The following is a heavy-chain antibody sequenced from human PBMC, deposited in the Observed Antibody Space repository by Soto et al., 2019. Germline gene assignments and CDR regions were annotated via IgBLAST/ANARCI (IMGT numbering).Heavy chain of an antibody. CDR2: IFYLGSS. CDR1: GDSIISSEFY. Sequence: PSETLSLTCTVSGDSIISSEFYWGWVRQPPGKGLEWIGSIFYLGSSYYNPSLKSRVTMSVDTSKNQFSLRLRSVTAADTALYCCARHSLALRKNNWVDPWGQGIMVT. V-gene: IGHV4-39*01. J-gene: IGHJ5*02. CDR3: ARHSLALRKNNWVDP. D-gene: IGHD3-3*02.